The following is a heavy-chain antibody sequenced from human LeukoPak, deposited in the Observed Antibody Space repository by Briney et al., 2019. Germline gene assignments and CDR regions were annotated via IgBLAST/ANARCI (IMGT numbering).Heavy chain of an antibody. CDR1: GFTFSSYE. J-gene: IGHJ6*04. CDR2: ISSSGSTI. Sequence: GGSLGLSCAASGFTFSSYEMNWVRQAPGKGLEWVSYISSSGSTIYYADSVKGRFTISRDNAKNSLYLQMNSLRAEDTAVYYCARDYGYYGSGSYHLYYYYGMDVWGKGTTVTVSS. D-gene: IGHD3-10*01. CDR3: ARDYGYYGSGSYHLYYYYGMDV. V-gene: IGHV3-48*03.